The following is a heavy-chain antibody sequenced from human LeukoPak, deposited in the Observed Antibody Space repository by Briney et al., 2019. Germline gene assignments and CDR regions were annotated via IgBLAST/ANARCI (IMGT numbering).Heavy chain of an antibody. D-gene: IGHD3-22*01. Sequence: ASVKVSCKASGYTFIDYYMHWVRQAPGQGLEWMGIINPRGGSTIYAQDFQGRVTPTRDTSTSTVYMELSSLRSEDTAVYYCARRYYDNSGHSYGYYFDYWGQGTLVTVSS. CDR2: INPRGGST. J-gene: IGHJ4*02. CDR3: ARRYYDNSGHSYGYYFDY. V-gene: IGHV1-46*01. CDR1: GYTFIDYY.